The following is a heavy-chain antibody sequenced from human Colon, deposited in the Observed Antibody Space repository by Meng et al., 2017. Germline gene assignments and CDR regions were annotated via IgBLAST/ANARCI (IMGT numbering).Heavy chain of an antibody. Sequence: GQVLESGGGLVRPGVALSLSCAASGFTFSSYTISWVRQALGKGLEWVSAVSGGGTTYYTDSVKGRFTVSRDISKNAVYLQMNSLRAEDTAVYYCAKWGGYGDYWGQGTLVTVSS. V-gene: IGHV3-23*01. CDR3: AKWGGYGDY. D-gene: IGHD3-16*01. CDR1: GFTFSSYT. J-gene: IGHJ4*02. CDR2: VSGGGTT.